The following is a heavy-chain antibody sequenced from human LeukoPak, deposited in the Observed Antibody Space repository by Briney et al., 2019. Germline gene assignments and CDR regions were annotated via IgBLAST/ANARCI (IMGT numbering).Heavy chain of an antibody. V-gene: IGHV2-5*02. CDR2: IYWDDDK. Sequence: SGPTLVNPTQTLTLTCTFSGFSLSTSGVGVGWSRQPPGKALEWLALIYWDDDKRYSPSLKSRLTITKDTSKNQVVLTMTNMDPVDSATYYCAYRGADSSGYDFDYWGQGTLVIVSS. CDR1: GFSLSTSGVG. D-gene: IGHD3-22*01. CDR3: AYRGADSSGYDFDY. J-gene: IGHJ4*02.